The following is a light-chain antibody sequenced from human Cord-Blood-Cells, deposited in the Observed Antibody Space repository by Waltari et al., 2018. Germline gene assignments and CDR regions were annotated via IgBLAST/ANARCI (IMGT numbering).Light chain of an antibody. J-gene: IGLJ1*01. CDR3: SSYTSSSIYV. CDR2: EGS. CDR1: SSDVGSYNR. V-gene: IGLV2-18*02. Sequence: QSALTQPPSVSGSPGQSVTISCTGTSSDVGSYNRVSWYQQPPGTAPKLMIYEGSNRPSGVPGRFSGSKSGSTASLTISGLQAEDEADYYCSSYTSSSIYVFGTGTKVTVL.